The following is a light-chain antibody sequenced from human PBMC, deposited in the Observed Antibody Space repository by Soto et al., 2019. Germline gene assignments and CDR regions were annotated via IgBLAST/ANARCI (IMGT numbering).Light chain of an antibody. Sequence: DIQMTQSPSSLSASVGDRVTITCQASQDISNYLNWYQQKPGRAPKLLIYDASNLEAVVPSRFRGSGSGTDFTFTISRLQPEDIATYYCQQYENLPTFGQGTRLEIK. CDR1: QDISNY. V-gene: IGKV1-33*01. J-gene: IGKJ5*01. CDR3: QQYENLPT. CDR2: DAS.